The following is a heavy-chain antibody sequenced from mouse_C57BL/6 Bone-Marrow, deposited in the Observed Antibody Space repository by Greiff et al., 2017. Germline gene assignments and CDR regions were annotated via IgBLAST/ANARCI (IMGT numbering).Heavy chain of an antibody. CDR2: IYPRSGTI. V-gene: IGHV1-81*01. Sequence: QVQLLQSGAELARPGASVKLSCTASGYTFTSYGISWVKQTPGQGLEWIGEIYPRSGTIYYTEKLKGKVTLTADKSTSTAYMELRSVTSEDSAVYFCARGTTVVAPYAYWGQRNLGNGSA. D-gene: IGHD1-1*01. CDR3: ARGTTVVAPYAY. J-gene: IGHJ3*01. CDR1: GYTFTSYG.